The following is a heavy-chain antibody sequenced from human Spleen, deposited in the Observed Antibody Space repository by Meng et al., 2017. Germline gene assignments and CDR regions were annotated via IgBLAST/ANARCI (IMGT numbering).Heavy chain of an antibody. CDR1: GFTFSNYN. J-gene: IGHJ4*02. Sequence: GESLKISCAASGFTFSNYNMNWVRQAPGKGLEWVSFISSSSSYIYYADSVQGRFAISRDNAKNSLYLQMNSLRAEDTAIYYCARDSETLPGIAAAGAGPFDSWGQGTLVTVSS. V-gene: IGHV3-21*01. CDR2: ISSSSSYI. CDR3: ARDSETLPGIAAAGAGPFDS. D-gene: IGHD6-13*01.